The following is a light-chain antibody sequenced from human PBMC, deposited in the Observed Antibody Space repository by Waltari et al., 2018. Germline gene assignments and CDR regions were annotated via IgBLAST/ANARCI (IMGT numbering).Light chain of an antibody. CDR3: QQYYSSPPT. Sequence: KSSQSILYSSNNKNYLAWYQQKPGQAPKLLIYWASTRESGVPDRFSGSGSGTDFTLTISSLQAEDVAVYHCQQYYSSPPTFGQGTKLEIK. CDR2: WAS. J-gene: IGKJ2*01. CDR1: QSILYSSNNKNY. V-gene: IGKV4-1*01.